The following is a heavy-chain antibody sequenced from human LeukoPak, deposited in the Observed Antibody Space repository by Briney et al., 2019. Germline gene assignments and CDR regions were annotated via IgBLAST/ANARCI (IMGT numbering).Heavy chain of an antibody. CDR3: AKDRLGDYYDSSGLNTATWFDP. V-gene: IGHV3-23*01. Sequence: GGSLRLSCAASGFTFSSYGMSWVRQAPGKGLEWVSAISGSGGSTYYADSVKGRFTISRDNSKNTLYLQMNSLRAEDTAVYYCAKDRLGDYYDSSGLNTATWFDPWGQGTLVTVSS. J-gene: IGHJ5*02. D-gene: IGHD3-22*01. CDR1: GFTFSSYG. CDR2: ISGSGGST.